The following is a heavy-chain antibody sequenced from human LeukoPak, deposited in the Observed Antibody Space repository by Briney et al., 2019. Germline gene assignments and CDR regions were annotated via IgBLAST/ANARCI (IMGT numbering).Heavy chain of an antibody. D-gene: IGHD6-13*01. Sequence: GGSLRLSCAASGFTFSSYWMSWVRQAPGKGLEWAANIKQDGSEKYVDSVKGRFTISRDNAKNSLYLQMNSLRAEDTAVYYCARQGGYSSSWADYWGQGTLVTVSS. CDR1: GFTFSSYW. CDR3: ARQGGYSSSWADY. V-gene: IGHV3-7*01. J-gene: IGHJ4*02. CDR2: IKQDGSEK.